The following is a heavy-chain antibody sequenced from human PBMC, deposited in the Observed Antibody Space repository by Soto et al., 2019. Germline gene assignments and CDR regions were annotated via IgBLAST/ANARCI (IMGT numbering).Heavy chain of an antibody. CDR1: GFTFSSYA. CDR2: ISYDGSNK. Sequence: QVQLVESGGGVVQPGRSLRLSSAASGFTFSSYAMHWVREAPGKGLEWVAVISYDGSNKYYADSVKGRFTISRDNSKKMLCLQMNSLRAEDTAVYYCARGFGDLYYSYFYGMDVWGQGTTVTVSS. J-gene: IGHJ6*02. CDR3: ARGFGDLYYSYFYGMDV. V-gene: IGHV3-30-3*01. D-gene: IGHD3-10*01.